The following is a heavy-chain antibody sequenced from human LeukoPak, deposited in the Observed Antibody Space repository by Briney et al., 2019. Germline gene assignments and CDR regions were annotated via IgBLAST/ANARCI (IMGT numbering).Heavy chain of an antibody. CDR2: ISSSSSYI. J-gene: IGHJ4*02. Sequence: PGGSLRLPCAASGFTFSSYSMNWVRQAPGKGLEWVSSISSSSSYIYYADSVKGRFTISRDNAKNSLYLQMNSLRAEDTAVYYCARDPIVGASSFDYWGQGTLVTVSS. CDR3: ARDPIVGASSFDY. V-gene: IGHV3-21*01. CDR1: GFTFSSYS. D-gene: IGHD1-26*01.